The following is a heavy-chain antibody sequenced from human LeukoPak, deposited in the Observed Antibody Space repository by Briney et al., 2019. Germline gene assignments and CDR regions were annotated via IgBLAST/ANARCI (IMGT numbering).Heavy chain of an antibody. Sequence: GGSLRLSCTASGFSFSGHWMHWARQLPGKGLVWVSRISPTGSTTSYADSVKGRFTVSRDNAKNSLYLQMDSLRDDDTAVYHCATGSYSSGVNYWGQGTLVTVSS. V-gene: IGHV3-74*01. J-gene: IGHJ4*02. CDR3: ATGSYSSGVNY. CDR1: GFSFSGHW. D-gene: IGHD6-19*01. CDR2: ISPTGSTT.